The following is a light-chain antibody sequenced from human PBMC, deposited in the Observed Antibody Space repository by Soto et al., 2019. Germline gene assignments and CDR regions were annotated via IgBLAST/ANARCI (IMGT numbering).Light chain of an antibody. CDR1: STDVGGYNY. CDR3: SSYTRSATLGV. V-gene: IGLV2-14*01. CDR2: EVN. Sequence: QSALTQPASVSGSPGQSITISCTGTSTDVGGYNYVSWYQQHPGKAPKLMIYEVNNRPSGASDRFSGSKSGNTASLTISGLQAEDEADYYCSSYTRSATLGVFGGGTKVTVL. J-gene: IGLJ3*02.